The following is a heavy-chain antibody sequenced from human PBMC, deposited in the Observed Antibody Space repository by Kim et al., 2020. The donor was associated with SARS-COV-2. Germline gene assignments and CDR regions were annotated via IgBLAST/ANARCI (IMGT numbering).Heavy chain of an antibody. Sequence: GGSLRLSCAASGFTFSSYAMHWVRQAPGKGLEWVAVISYDGSNKYYADSVKGRFTISRHNSKNTLYLQMNSLRAEDTAVYYCARENSGRSSWYGYYYYMDVWGKGTTVTVSS. CDR3: ARENSGRSSWYGYYYYMDV. CDR1: GFTFSSYA. D-gene: IGHD6-13*01. V-gene: IGHV3-30-3*01. J-gene: IGHJ6*03. CDR2: ISYDGSNK.